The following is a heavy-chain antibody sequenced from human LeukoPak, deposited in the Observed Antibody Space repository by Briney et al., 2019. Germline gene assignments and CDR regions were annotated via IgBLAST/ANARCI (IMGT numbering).Heavy chain of an antibody. Sequence: SETLSLTCTVSGGSISSYYWSWIRQPPGKGLEWIGYIYYSGSTNYNPSLKSRVTISVDTSKNQFSLKLSSVTAADTAVYYCAGSPITIFGVANFDYWGQGTLVTVSS. CDR3: AGSPITIFGVANFDY. J-gene: IGHJ4*02. D-gene: IGHD3-3*01. V-gene: IGHV4-59*01. CDR2: IYYSGST. CDR1: GGSISSYY.